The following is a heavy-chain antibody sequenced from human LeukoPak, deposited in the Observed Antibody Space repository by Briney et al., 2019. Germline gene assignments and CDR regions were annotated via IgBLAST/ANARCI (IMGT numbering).Heavy chain of an antibody. CDR2: ISYDGSNK. CDR1: GFTFSSYG. D-gene: IGHD2-2*01. Sequence: RSLRLSCAASGFTFSSYGMHWVRQAPGKGLEWVAVISYDGSNKYYADSVKGRFTISRDNSKNTLYLQMNSLRAEDTAVYYCAKPGGGTYCSSTSCYGMGLRYNWFDPWGQGTLVTVSS. J-gene: IGHJ5*02. V-gene: IGHV3-30*18. CDR3: AKPGGGTYCSSTSCYGMGLRYNWFDP.